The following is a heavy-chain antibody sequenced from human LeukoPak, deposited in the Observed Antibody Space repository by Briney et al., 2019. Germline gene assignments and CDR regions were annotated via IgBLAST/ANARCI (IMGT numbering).Heavy chain of an antibody. CDR1: GGSISSYY. Sequence: TSETLSLTCNVSGGSISSYYWNWIRQPAGKGLEWLGEINHSGSTNYNPSLKSRVTISVDTSKNQFALKLSSGTAADTAVYDCARRPRIVGAKGWFDPWGQGTLVTVSS. CDR3: ARRPRIVGAKGWFDP. CDR2: INHSGST. J-gene: IGHJ5*02. V-gene: IGHV4-34*01. D-gene: IGHD1-26*01.